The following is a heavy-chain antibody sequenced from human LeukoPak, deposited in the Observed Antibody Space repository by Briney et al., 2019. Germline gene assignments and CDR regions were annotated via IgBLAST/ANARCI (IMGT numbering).Heavy chain of an antibody. CDR3: ASGAYSGSYYLDY. V-gene: IGHV3-30-3*01. Sequence: PGGSLRPSCAASGXIFSTYWMTWVRQAPGKGLEWVAVISYDGSNKYYADSVKGRFTISRDNSKNTLYLQMNSLRAEDTAVYYCASGAYSGSYYLDYWGQGTLVTVSS. J-gene: IGHJ4*02. D-gene: IGHD1-26*01. CDR1: GXIFSTYW. CDR2: ISYDGSNK.